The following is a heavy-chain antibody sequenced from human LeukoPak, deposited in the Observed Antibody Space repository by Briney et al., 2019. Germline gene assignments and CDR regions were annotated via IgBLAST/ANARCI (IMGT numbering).Heavy chain of an antibody. CDR1: GGSISSYY. V-gene: IGHV4-59*12. CDR3: ARSGSWYLLYYYYYMDV. Sequence: SETLSLTCTVSGGSISSYYWSWIRQPPGKGLEWIGYIYYSGSTNYNPSLKGRVTISVDTSKNQFSLRLTSVTAADTAVYYCARSGSWYLLYYYYYMDVWGKGATVTISS. D-gene: IGHD6-13*01. CDR2: IYYSGST. J-gene: IGHJ6*03.